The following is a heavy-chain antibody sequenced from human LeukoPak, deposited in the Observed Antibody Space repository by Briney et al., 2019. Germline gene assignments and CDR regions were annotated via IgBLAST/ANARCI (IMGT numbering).Heavy chain of an antibody. CDR3: ATDYGGNSDAFDI. CDR2: ISYDGSNK. D-gene: IGHD4-23*01. CDR1: GFTFSSYA. Sequence: PGGSLRLSCAASGFTFSSYAMPWVRQAPGKGLEWVAVISYDGSNKYYADSVKGRFTISRDNSKNTLYLQMNSLRAEDTAVYYCATDYGGNSDAFDIWGQGTMVTVSS. J-gene: IGHJ3*02. V-gene: IGHV3-30-3*01.